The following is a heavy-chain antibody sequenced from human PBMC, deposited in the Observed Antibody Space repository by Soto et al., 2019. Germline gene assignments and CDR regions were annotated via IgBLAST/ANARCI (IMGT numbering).Heavy chain of an antibody. CDR2: ITPIFGTT. V-gene: IGHV1-69*01. Sequence: QVQLVQSGAEVRKTGSSVKVSCRAYGVTFTTHEFSWVRQAPGQGSEWMGGITPIFGTTKYAQKFQSRVTITADESTSTVYMELRSLRSDDTAVYYCARDQYRHGSGTYYVTGWDHWGQGTLVTVSS. CDR3: ARDQYRHGSGTYYVTGWDH. J-gene: IGHJ4*02. CDR1: GVTFTTHE. D-gene: IGHD3-10*01.